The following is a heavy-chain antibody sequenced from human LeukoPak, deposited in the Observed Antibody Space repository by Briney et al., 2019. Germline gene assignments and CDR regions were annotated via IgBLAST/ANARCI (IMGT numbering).Heavy chain of an antibody. V-gene: IGHV3-53*01. CDR1: GFRFRDIA. CDR3: ARDEVI. J-gene: IGHJ3*02. CDR2: IYRSGDT. Sequence: GRSLRLSCLASGFRFRDIAMHWVRQAPGKGLEWVSIIYRSGDTYYADSVKGRFTISRDNSKNTLYLQMNSLRAEDTAVYYCARDEVIWGQGTMVTVSS.